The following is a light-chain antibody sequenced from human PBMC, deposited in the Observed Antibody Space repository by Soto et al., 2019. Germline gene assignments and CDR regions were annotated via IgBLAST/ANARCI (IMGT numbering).Light chain of an antibody. V-gene: IGKV3-15*01. CDR1: QSVSSN. J-gene: IGKJ5*01. CDR3: QQYNNWHCN. CDR2: GAS. Sequence: EIVMTQSPATLSVSPRERATLSCRASQSVSSNLAWYQQRPGQAPRLLIYGASTRATGIPARFSVSVSGTESTLTITSLQSEDFAIYYSQQYNNWHCNFGQGTRLEIK.